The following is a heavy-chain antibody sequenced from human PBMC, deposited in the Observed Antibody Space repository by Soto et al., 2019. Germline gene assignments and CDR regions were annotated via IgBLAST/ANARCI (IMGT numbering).Heavy chain of an antibody. D-gene: IGHD3-10*01. V-gene: IGHV4-59*04. CDR1: GGSMSSYY. CDR2: IYHSGST. CDR3: AAGSGLPPYY. J-gene: IGHJ4*02. Sequence: SETLSLTCNVSGGSMSSYYWSWIRQPPGKGLEWIGYIYHSGSTYYNPSLKSRVTISVDRSKNQFSLKLSSVTAADTAVYYCAAGSGLPPYYWGQGTLVTVSS.